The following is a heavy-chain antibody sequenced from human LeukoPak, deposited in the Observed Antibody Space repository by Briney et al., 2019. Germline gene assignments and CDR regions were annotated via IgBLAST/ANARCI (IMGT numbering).Heavy chain of an antibody. V-gene: IGHV1-2*04. D-gene: IGHD1-26*01. Sequence: ASVKVSCKASGYTFTGYYMHWVRQAPGQGLEWMGWINPNSGGTNYAQKFQGWVTMTRDTSISTAYMELSRLRSDDTAVYYCARGVGAIGRNWFDPWGQGTLVTVSS. CDR2: INPNSGGT. J-gene: IGHJ5*02. CDR3: ARGVGAIGRNWFDP. CDR1: GYTFTGYY.